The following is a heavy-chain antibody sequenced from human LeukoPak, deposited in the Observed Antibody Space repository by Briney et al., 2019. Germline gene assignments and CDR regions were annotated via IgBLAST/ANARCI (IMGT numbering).Heavy chain of an antibody. CDR3: ARQGAPYYDILSGYYGVPNWFDP. CDR1: GNTFTSYW. CDR2: IYPGDSDT. J-gene: IGHJ5*02. D-gene: IGHD3-9*01. Sequence: GESLKISCKGSGNTFTSYWIGWVRQMPGKGLEWMGIIYPGDSDTRYSPSFQGQVTISADKSINTAYLQWSRLKASDTAMYYCARQGAPYYDILSGYYGVPNWFDPWGQGTLVTVSS. V-gene: IGHV5-51*01.